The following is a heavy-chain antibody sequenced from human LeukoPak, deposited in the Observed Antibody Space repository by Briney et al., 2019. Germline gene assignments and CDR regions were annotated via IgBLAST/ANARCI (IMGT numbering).Heavy chain of an antibody. D-gene: IGHD3-10*01. V-gene: IGHV1-69*13. Sequence: SVKVSCKAPGGSFSTYAISWVRQAPGQGLEWMGGIIPFFGTPSYAQKFHGRVTITADESTNTAYMEVSSLRSEDTALYYCARYKVPPHQDSSMVPGVYYYYGMDVWGLGTTVTVSS. CDR1: GGSFSTYA. CDR2: IIPFFGTP. J-gene: IGHJ6*02. CDR3: ARYKVPPHQDSSMVPGVYYYYGMDV.